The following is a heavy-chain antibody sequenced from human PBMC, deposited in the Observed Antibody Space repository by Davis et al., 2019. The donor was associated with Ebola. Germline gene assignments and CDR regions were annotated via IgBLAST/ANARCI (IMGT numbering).Heavy chain of an antibody. V-gene: IGHV1-2*02. J-gene: IGHJ6*02. CDR2: INPNSGGT. CDR1: GYTFTGYY. Sequence: ASVKVSCKASGYTFTGYYMHWVRQAPGQGLEWMGWINPNSGGTNYAQKFQGRVTMTRDTSISTAYMELSRLRSDDTAVYYCARVPITMVRGYTLDVWGQGTTVTVSS. D-gene: IGHD3-10*01. CDR3: ARVPITMVRGYTLDV.